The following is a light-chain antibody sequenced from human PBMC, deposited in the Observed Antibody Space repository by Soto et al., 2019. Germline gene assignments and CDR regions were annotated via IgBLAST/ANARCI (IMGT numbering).Light chain of an antibody. J-gene: IGKJ3*01. CDR1: QNGRTY. V-gene: IGKV3-11*01. Sequence: EIVLTQSPATLSLSPGERATLSCRASQNGRTYLAWYRQQPCQDPMLLIYDASNRANGIPAMFTGRGSGTDFTLNISSLEPEDFAIYYFQQRGYPITVGPGTKVYIQ. CDR3: QQRGYPIT. CDR2: DAS.